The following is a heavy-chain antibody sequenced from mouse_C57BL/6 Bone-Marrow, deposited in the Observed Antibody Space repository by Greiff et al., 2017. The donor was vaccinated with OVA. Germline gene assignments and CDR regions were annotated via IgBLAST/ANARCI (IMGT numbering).Heavy chain of an antibody. D-gene: IGHD1-1*02. CDR1: GYTFTNYL. Sequence: VQLQQSGAELVRPGTSVKVSCKASGYTFTNYLIEWVKQRPGQGLEWIGVINPGSGGTNYNEKFKGKATLTADKSSSTAYMQLSSLTSEDSAVYFWARGVWYGDWGQGTTLTVAS. V-gene: IGHV1-54*01. J-gene: IGHJ2*01. CDR3: ARGVWYGD. CDR2: INPGSGGT.